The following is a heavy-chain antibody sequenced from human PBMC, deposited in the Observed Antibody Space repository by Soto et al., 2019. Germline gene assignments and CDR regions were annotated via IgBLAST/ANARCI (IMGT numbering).Heavy chain of an antibody. D-gene: IGHD2-15*01. CDR3: AKDGGNTGGFDY. CDR2: ISYEGSNK. Sequence: QVQLVESGGGVVQPGRSLRLSCAASGFTFSSYGMHWVRQAPGKGLEWVAVISYEGSNKYYADSVKGRFTISRDNSKNTLYLQMNSLRAEDTAVYYCAKDGGNTGGFDYWGQGTLVTVSS. CDR1: GFTFSSYG. V-gene: IGHV3-30*18. J-gene: IGHJ4*02.